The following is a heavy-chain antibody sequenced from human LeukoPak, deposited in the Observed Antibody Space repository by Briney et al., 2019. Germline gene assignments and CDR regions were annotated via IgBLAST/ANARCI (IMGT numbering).Heavy chain of an antibody. CDR3: ASTGFLGGDWIIDY. D-gene: IGHD3/OR15-3a*01. CDR1: GFTFSNYW. CDR2: IRTDGRST. Sequence: GGSLRLSCAASGFTFSNYWMHWVRQAPGKGLVWVSRIRTDGRSTTYAESVEGRFTISRDNAKNTLYLQMDSLRVEDTAVYYCASTGFLGGDWIIDYWGQGTLVTVSS. J-gene: IGHJ4*02. V-gene: IGHV3-74*01.